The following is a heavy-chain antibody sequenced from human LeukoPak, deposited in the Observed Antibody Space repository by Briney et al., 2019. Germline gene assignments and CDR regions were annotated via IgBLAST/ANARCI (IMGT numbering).Heavy chain of an antibody. CDR2: MNPNSGNT. CDR3: ARGRVYYYDSSGYYYVVAFDI. CDR1: GYTFTSYD. J-gene: IGHJ3*02. Sequence: ASVKVSCKASGYTFTSYDINWVRQATGQGLEWMGWMNPNSGNTGYAQKFQGRVTMTRNTSISTAYMELSSLRSEDTAAYYCARGRVYYYDSSGYYYVVAFDIWGQGTMVTVSS. V-gene: IGHV1-8*01. D-gene: IGHD3-22*01.